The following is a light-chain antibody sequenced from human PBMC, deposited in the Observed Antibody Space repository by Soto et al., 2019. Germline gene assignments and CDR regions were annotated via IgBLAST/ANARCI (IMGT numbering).Light chain of an antibody. CDR1: QSVSSN. CDR3: QQYNNWPWT. V-gene: IGKV3-15*01. J-gene: IGKJ1*01. Sequence: EIVMTQSPSTLSVSPGERATLSCRASQSVSSNLAWYQQKPGQAPRLLIYGASTRATGIPARSSGSRSGTEFTLTISSLKSEDFAVYYCQQYNNWPWTFGKGTKVEIK. CDR2: GAS.